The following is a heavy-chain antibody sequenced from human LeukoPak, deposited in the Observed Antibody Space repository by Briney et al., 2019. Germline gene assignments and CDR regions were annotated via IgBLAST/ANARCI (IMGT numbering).Heavy chain of an antibody. D-gene: IGHD5-24*01. CDR2: IYSGGST. CDR3: ARRRDGYTYDAFDI. Sequence: GGSLRLSCAASGFTVSSNYMSWVRQAPGKGLEWVSVIYSGGSTYYADSVKGRFTISRDNSKNTLYLQMNSLRAEDTAVYYCARRRDGYTYDAFDIWGQGTMVTVSS. CDR1: GFTVSSNY. J-gene: IGHJ3*02. V-gene: IGHV3-53*01.